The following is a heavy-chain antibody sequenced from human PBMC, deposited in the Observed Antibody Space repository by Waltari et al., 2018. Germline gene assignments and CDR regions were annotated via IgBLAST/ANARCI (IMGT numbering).Heavy chain of an antibody. CDR1: GFTLSSYE. J-gene: IGHJ6*02. V-gene: IGHV3-48*03. Sequence: ELQLVQSGGGFVQPGGSLRLSCVASGFTLSSYEVNWIRQPPGKGLEWVSYIDSGGRKISYADSVKGRFTISRDNARNSVSLLVNSLTAEDTAVYFCARENYYASCFDIWGQGTTVTVSS. D-gene: IGHD3-10*01. CDR2: IDSGGRKI. CDR3: ARENYYASCFDI.